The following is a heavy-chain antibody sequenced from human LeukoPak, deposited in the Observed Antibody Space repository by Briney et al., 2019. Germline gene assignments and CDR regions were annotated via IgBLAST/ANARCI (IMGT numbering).Heavy chain of an antibody. D-gene: IGHD3-10*01. V-gene: IGHV3-30*03. Sequence: GGSLRLSCAASGFTFSSYGMHWVRQAPGKGLEWVAVISYDGSNKYYADSVKGRFTISRDNSKNTLYLQMNSLRAEDTAVYYCAAPTPVNYYGSGSYQEHWGQGTLVTVSS. CDR3: AAPTPVNYYGSGSYQEH. CDR2: ISYDGSNK. J-gene: IGHJ1*01. CDR1: GFTFSSYG.